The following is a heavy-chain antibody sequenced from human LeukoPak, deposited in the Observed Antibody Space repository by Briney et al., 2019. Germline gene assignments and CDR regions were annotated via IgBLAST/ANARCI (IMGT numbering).Heavy chain of an antibody. CDR1: GGSISRYY. Sequence: SETLSLTCTVSGGSISRYYWSWIRQPPGKGLEWMGYIYYSGSTSYNPSLKSRVTISVATYKNQFSLRLTSVTAADTAVYYCAREPDYSDSKGDIWGQGTMVTVSS. V-gene: IGHV4-59*01. CDR3: AREPDYSDSKGDI. J-gene: IGHJ3*02. D-gene: IGHD3-22*01. CDR2: IYYSGST.